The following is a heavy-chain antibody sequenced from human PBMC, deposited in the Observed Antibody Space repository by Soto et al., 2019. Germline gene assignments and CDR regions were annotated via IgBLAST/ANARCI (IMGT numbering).Heavy chain of an antibody. J-gene: IGHJ4*02. V-gene: IGHV1-69*01. D-gene: IGHD3-22*01. CDR3: AILTTSGYYPPFDD. Sequence: QVQLVQSGAEVKKPGSSVKVSCKASGDSFSSSAITWVRQAPGQGLEWMGGIIPLFAAPHYEHRFQDRVTITADESTSTAYMELSSLRSEDTAVYYCAILTTSGYYPPFDDWGQGTQVTVSS. CDR1: GDSFSSSA. CDR2: IIPLFAAP.